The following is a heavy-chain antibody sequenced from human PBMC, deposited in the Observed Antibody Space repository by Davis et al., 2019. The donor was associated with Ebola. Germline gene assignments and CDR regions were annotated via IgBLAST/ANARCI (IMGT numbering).Heavy chain of an antibody. CDR1: GGSFSGYY. CDR2: INHSGST. Sequence: MPGGSLRLSCAVYGGSFSGYYWSWIRQPPGKGLEWIGEINHSGSTNYNPSLKSRVTISVDTSKNQFSLKLSSVTAADTAVYYCARGLAYDFWSGYPRGWFDPWGQGTLVTVSS. CDR3: ARGLAYDFWSGYPRGWFDP. J-gene: IGHJ5*02. V-gene: IGHV4-34*01. D-gene: IGHD3-3*01.